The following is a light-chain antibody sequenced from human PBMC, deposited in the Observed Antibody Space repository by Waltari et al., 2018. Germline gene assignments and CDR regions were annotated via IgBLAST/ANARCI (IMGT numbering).Light chain of an antibody. CDR2: GAP. CDR3: QHYVRLPAT. V-gene: IGKV3-20*01. Sequence: SCWASQSVGKFLAWYQQKPGQAPRLLIYGAPSRATGIPDRFSGSGSGTDFSLTINRLEPEDFAVYYCQHYVRLPATFGQGTKVEI. J-gene: IGKJ1*01. CDR1: QSVGKF.